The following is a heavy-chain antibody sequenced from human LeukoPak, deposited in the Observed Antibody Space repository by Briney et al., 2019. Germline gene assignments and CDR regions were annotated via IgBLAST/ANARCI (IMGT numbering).Heavy chain of an antibody. CDR2: INQDGSEK. Sequence: GGSLRLSCAASGFTFSSYWMSWVRQAPGKGGEWVANINQDGSEKYYVDSVRGRFTISRDNAKNSLYLQMHSLRAEDTAVYYCAREGCSGGSCYHNWFDPWGQGTLVTVSS. CDR3: AREGCSGGSCYHNWFDP. CDR1: GFTFSSYW. J-gene: IGHJ5*02. D-gene: IGHD2-15*01. V-gene: IGHV3-7*01.